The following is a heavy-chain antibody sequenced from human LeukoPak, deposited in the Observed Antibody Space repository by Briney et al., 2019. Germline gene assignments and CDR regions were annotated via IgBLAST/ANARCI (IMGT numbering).Heavy chain of an antibody. CDR3: AKTFAVAGTSWFDP. J-gene: IGHJ5*02. Sequence: PSETLSLTRAVYGGSFRGYYWSWIRQPPGKGLNWIGEINHSGSTNYNPSLKRRVTISVDTSKNQFSLKLSSETAADTAVYYCAKTFAVAGTSWFDPWGQGTLVTVSS. V-gene: IGHV4-34*01. CDR1: GGSFRGYY. D-gene: IGHD6-19*01. CDR2: INHSGST.